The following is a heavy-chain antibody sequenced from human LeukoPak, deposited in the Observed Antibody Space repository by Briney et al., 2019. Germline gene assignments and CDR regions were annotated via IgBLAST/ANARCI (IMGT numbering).Heavy chain of an antibody. CDR3: ARDLRMVRGVHFDY. V-gene: IGHV1-2*02. Sequence: WINPDSGGTNYAQKFQGRVTMTRDTSISTAYMELSRLRSDDTAVYYCARDLRMVRGVHFDYWGQGTLVTVSS. CDR2: INPDSGGT. D-gene: IGHD3-10*01. J-gene: IGHJ4*02.